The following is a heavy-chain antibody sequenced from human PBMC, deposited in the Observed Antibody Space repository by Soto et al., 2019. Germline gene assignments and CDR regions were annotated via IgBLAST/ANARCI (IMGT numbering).Heavy chain of an antibody. D-gene: IGHD2-15*01. J-gene: IGHJ4*02. CDR3: AKDSPMVVVAPIDY. V-gene: IGHV4-34*01. CDR1: GGSFSGYY. CDR2: INHSGST. Sequence: QVQLQQWGAGLLKPSETLSLTCAVYGGSFSGYYWSWIRQPPGKGLEWIGEINHSGSTNYNPSLKSRVTISVDTSKNQFSLKLSSVTAADTAVYYCAKDSPMVVVAPIDYWGQGTLVTVSS.